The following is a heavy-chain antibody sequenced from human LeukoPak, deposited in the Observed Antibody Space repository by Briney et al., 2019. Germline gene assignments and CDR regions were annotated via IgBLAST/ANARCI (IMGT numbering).Heavy chain of an antibody. CDR2: ISAYNVNT. CDR3: AREPFYYGSGSYPNYYYYYMDV. V-gene: IGHV1-18*01. Sequence: ASVKVSCKASGYTFTSYGISWVRQAPGHPLEWMGWISAYNVNTNYAQKLQGRVTMTTDTSTSTAYMELRSLRADDTAVYYCAREPFYYGSGSYPNYYYYYMDVWGKGTTVTISS. CDR1: GYTFTSYG. J-gene: IGHJ6*03. D-gene: IGHD3-10*01.